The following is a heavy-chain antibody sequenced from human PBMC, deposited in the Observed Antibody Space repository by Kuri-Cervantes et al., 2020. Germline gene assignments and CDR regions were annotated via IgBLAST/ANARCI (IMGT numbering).Heavy chain of an antibody. Sequence: SVKVSCKASGGTFSSYAISWVRQAPGQGLKWMGGIIPIFGTANYAQKFQGRVTITADKSTSTAYMELSSLRSEDTAVYYCARASPVDTAMVGFDYWGQGTLVTVSS. V-gene: IGHV1-69*06. CDR2: IIPIFGTA. J-gene: IGHJ4*02. CDR3: ARASPVDTAMVGFDY. D-gene: IGHD5-18*01. CDR1: GGTFSSYA.